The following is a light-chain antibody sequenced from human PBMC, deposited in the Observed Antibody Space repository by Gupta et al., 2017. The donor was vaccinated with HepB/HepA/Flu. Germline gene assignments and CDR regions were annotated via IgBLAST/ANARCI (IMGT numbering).Light chain of an antibody. Sequence: QSALTQPASVYGSPGQSIPISCTGTSSDVGAYNYVSWYQQHPGKAPKLMLYDVSNRPSGVSNRFSGSKSGNTASLTIAGLQAEDEADYYCSSYTSISTLVVFGGGTKLTVL. J-gene: IGLJ2*01. CDR1: SSDVGAYNY. CDR2: DVS. CDR3: SSYTSISTLVV. V-gene: IGLV2-14*01.